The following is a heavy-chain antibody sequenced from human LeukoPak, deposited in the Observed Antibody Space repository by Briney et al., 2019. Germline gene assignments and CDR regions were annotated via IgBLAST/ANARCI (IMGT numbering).Heavy chain of an antibody. Sequence: GGSLRLSCAASGFTFSNYVMSWVRQGTGQGLEWVSTIGAGDSSTYYAASVKGRFTISRDNSKNTLHLQMKGLRAEDTAAYYCATRGTTATKYLEYWGQGTLVTVSS. CDR1: GFTFSNYV. V-gene: IGHV3-23*01. CDR3: ATRGTTATKYLEY. J-gene: IGHJ4*02. CDR2: IGAGDSST. D-gene: IGHD1-1*01.